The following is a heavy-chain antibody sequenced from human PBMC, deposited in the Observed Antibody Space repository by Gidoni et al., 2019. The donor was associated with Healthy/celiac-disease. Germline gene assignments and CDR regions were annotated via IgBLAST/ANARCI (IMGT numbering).Heavy chain of an antibody. J-gene: IGHJ6*02. CDR1: GFTFSSYG. CDR3: ARDFQIYSGWYFYYGMDV. Sequence: QVQLVESGGGVVQHGRSLRLSCAASGFTFSSYGIHWFRQAPGKGLEWVAVIWYDGSNKYYADAVKVRFTISRDNSKNTLYLQMNSLRAEDTAVYYCARDFQIYSGWYFYYGMDVWGQGTTVTVSS. D-gene: IGHD6-19*01. V-gene: IGHV3-33*01. CDR2: IWYDGSNK.